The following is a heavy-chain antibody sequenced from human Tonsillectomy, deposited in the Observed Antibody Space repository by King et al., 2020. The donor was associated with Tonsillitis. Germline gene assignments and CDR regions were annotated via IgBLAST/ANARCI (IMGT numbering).Heavy chain of an antibody. CDR1: GYPFANHW. V-gene: IGHV5-51*01. J-gene: IGHJ6*02. Sequence: QLVQSGAEVKKPGESLKISCKGSGYPFANHWIAWVRQMPGKGLEWVGVIFPGDSDTRYNPSFEGQVTTSVDRSITTAYLQWSSLKSSDTAIYYCARARIGIGSAWSSNYYYYGLDVWGQGTTVTVSS. CDR3: ARARIGIGSAWSSNYYYYGLDV. CDR2: IFPGDSDT. D-gene: IGHD6-13*01.